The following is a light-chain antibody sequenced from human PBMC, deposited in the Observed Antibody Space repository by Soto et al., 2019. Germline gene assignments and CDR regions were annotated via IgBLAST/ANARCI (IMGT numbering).Light chain of an antibody. CDR3: QQRSNWPPT. J-gene: IGKJ1*01. CDR2: DAS. Sequence: DIVLTQSPATLSLSPGKRATLSCRASLSVSSYLAWYQQKPGQAPRLPIYDASTRAAGIPARFSGSGSGTDFTLTISSLEPEDFAVYYCQQRSNWPPTFGRGTKVDIK. CDR1: LSVSSY. V-gene: IGKV3-11*01.